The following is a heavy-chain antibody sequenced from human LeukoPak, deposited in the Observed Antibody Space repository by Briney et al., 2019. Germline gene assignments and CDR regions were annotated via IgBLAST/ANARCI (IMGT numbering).Heavy chain of an antibody. CDR1: GFTFSGSA. V-gene: IGHV3-73*01. J-gene: IGHJ4*02. Sequence: GGSLRLSCAASGFTFSGSAMHWVRQASGKGLEWVGRIRSIANSYATAYAASVKGRFTISRDDSKNTAYLQMNSLKTEDTAVYYCTSPPYNWNDEDYFDYWGQGTLVTVSS. D-gene: IGHD1-20*01. CDR3: TSPPYNWNDEDYFDY. CDR2: IRSIANSYAT.